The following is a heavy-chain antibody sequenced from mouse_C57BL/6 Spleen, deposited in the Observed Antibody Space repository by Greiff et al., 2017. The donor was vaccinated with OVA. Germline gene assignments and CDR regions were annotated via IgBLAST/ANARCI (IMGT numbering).Heavy chain of an antibody. V-gene: IGHV1-80*01. Sequence: VQLQQSGAELVKPGASVKISCKASGYAFSSYWMNWVKQRPGKGLEWIGKIYPGDGDTNYNGKFKGKATLTADKSSSTAYMQLSSLTSEDSEVYFCARRTSGERVDYWGKGTSVTVSS. CDR1: GYAFSSYW. CDR2: IYPGDGDT. J-gene: IGHJ4*01. D-gene: IGHD1-3*01. CDR3: ARRTSGERVDY.